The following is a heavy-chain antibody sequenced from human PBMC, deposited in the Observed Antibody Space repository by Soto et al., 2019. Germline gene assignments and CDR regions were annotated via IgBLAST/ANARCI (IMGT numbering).Heavy chain of an antibody. Sequence: QVQLVQSGAEVKKPGASVKVSCKASGYTFTSYGISWVRQAPGQGLEWMGWISAYNGNTNYATKLQGRVTMTTDTSTSTAYMELRSLRSDDTAVYYCALGMKRGTISFYYGMDVWGQGTTVTVSS. D-gene: IGHD3-3*01. J-gene: IGHJ6*02. V-gene: IGHV1-18*01. CDR3: ALGMKRGTISFYYGMDV. CDR1: GYTFTSYG. CDR2: ISAYNGNT.